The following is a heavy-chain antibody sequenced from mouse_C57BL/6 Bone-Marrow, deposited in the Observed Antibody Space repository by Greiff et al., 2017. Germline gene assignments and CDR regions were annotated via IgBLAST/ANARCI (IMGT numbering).Heavy chain of an antibody. CDR1: GYTFTSYW. CDR2: INPSNGGT. CDR3: ARGCLRRGNFDY. J-gene: IGHJ2*01. V-gene: IGHV1-53*01. Sequence: QVQLKQPGTELVKPGASVKLSCKASGYTFTSYWMHWVKQRPGQGLEWIGNINPSNGGTNYNEKFKSKATLTVDKSSSTAYMQLSSLTSEDSAVYYCARGCLRRGNFDYWGQGTTLTVSS. D-gene: IGHD2-2*01.